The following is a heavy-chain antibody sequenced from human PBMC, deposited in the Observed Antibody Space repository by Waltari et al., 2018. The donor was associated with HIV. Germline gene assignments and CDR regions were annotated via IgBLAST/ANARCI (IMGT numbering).Heavy chain of an antibody. CDR2: INPNSGGT. CDR3: AREWRFYGDYTPDTDY. V-gene: IGHV1-2*02. Sequence: QVQLVQSGAEGKTPGASVKVSCKASGYTFTGYYMHWVRQAPGQGLEWMGWINPNSGGTNYAQKFQGRVTMTSDTSISTAYMELSRLRSDDTAVYYCAREWRFYGDYTPDTDYWGQGTLVTVSS. D-gene: IGHD4-17*01. CDR1: GYTFTGYY. J-gene: IGHJ4*02.